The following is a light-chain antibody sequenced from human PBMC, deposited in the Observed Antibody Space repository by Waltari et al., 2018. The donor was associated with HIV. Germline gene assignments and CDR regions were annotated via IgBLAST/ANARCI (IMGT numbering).Light chain of an antibody. CDR3: NSYTSTDRWV. J-gene: IGLJ3*02. Sequence: SALTQPASVSGSPGQSITISCTGTTNDVGRYEYVSWYQQHPGKAPKLLIYDVTYRPAGVSTRFSGSKSGNTASLTVSGLQAEDEADYYCNSYTSTDRWVFGGGTKLTVL. V-gene: IGLV2-14*03. CDR1: TNDVGRYEY. CDR2: DVT.